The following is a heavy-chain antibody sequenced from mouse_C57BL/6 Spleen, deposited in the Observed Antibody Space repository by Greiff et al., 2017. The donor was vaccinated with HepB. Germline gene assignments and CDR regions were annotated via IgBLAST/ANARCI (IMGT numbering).Heavy chain of an antibody. Sequence: QVQLQQSGAELVMPGASVKLSCKASGYTFTSYWMHWVKQRPGQGLEWIGEIDPSDSYTNYNQKFKGKSTLTVDKSSSTAYMQLSSLTSEDSAVYYCARKEQYYGSSYYAMDYWGQGTSVTVSS. J-gene: IGHJ4*01. D-gene: IGHD1-1*01. V-gene: IGHV1-69*01. CDR2: IDPSDSYT. CDR1: GYTFTSYW. CDR3: ARKEQYYGSSYYAMDY.